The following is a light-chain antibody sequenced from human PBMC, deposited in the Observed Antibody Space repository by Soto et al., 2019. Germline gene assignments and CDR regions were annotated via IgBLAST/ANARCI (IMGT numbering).Light chain of an antibody. CDR2: GAS. CDR3: QQFGSSIPHT. CDR1: QVIGSRY. Sequence: EIVMTQSPGTLSLSPGERATISCRASQVIGSRYLAWYHQKSGQAPRLLIYGASSRATGIPDRFSGSGSGTDFTLTISRLEPEAFGVYYCQQFGSSIPHTFGQGTTLEIK. V-gene: IGKV3-20*01. J-gene: IGKJ2*01.